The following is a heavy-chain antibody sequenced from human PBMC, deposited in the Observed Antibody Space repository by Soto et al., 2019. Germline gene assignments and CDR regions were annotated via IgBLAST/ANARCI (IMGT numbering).Heavy chain of an antibody. V-gene: IGHV3-49*03. D-gene: IGHD6-19*01. CDR1: GFTFGDYA. CDR2: IRSKAYGGTT. J-gene: IGHJ3*02. Sequence: SLRLSCTASGFTFGDYAMSWFRQAPGKGLEWVGFIRSKAYGGTTEYAASVKGRFTISRDDSKSIAYLQMNSLKTEDTAVYYCTRYRKIAVAPDVTFDIWGQGTMVTVSS. CDR3: TRYRKIAVAPDVTFDI.